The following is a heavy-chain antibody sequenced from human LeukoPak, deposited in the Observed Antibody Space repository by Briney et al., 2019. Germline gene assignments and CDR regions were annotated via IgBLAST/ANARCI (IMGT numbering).Heavy chain of an antibody. CDR3: AGNYYGSGSYYSEDRY. D-gene: IGHD3-10*01. J-gene: IGHJ4*02. CDR2: IYHSGIT. CDR1: GYSISSGYY. V-gene: IGHV4-38-2*02. Sequence: SETLSLTCTVSGYSISSGYYWGWIRQPPGKGLEWIGSIYHSGITNYNPSLKSRVTISVDTSKNQFSLKLSSVTAADTAVYYCAGNYYGSGSYYSEDRYWGQGTLVTVSS.